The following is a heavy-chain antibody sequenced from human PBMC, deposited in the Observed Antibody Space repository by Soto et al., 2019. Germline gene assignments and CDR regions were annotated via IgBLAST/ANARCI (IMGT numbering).Heavy chain of an antibody. CDR3: AKRRVDSSRWYWDD. V-gene: IGHV4-39*01. D-gene: IGHD6-19*01. J-gene: IGHJ4*02. Sequence: SETLSLTCTVSGGSISSISYYWVWIRQPPGKGLEWIGSIYYSGSTYYNPSLKSRVTISVDTSKNQFSLKLSSVTAADTAVYYGAKRRVDSSRWYWDDWGQGTLV. CDR1: GGSISSISYY. CDR2: IYYSGST.